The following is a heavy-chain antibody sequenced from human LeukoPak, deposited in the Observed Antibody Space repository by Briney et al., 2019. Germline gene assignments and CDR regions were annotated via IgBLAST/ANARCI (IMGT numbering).Heavy chain of an antibody. D-gene: IGHD3-3*01. V-gene: IGHV4-39*01. J-gene: IGHJ4*02. CDR3: SRQHYDFWSGYVDY. CDR1: GVSISSSSYY. Sequence: KSSETLSLTCTVSGVSISSSSYYWGWIRQPPGKGLEWIGSIYYSGSTYYNPSLKSRVTISVDTSKSQFSLKLSSVTAADTAVYYCSRQHYDFWSGYVDYWGQGTLVTVSS. CDR2: IYYSGST.